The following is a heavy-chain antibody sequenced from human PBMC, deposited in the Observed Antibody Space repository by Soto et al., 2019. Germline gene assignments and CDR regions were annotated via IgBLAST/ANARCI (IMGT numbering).Heavy chain of an antibody. V-gene: IGHV3-53*02. Sequence: QLVETGGDLIQPGTSLTLSCAASGFSVSRNYMTWVRQAPGKGLEWVSFVYSGGATFYADSVKGRFILSRDDSQNTMYLQMNNLRAEDTAVYYCARVPGRLWGRGTLVTVAS. CDR3: ARVPGRL. CDR1: GFSVSRNY. D-gene: IGHD3-10*01. CDR2: VYSGGAT. J-gene: IGHJ4*02.